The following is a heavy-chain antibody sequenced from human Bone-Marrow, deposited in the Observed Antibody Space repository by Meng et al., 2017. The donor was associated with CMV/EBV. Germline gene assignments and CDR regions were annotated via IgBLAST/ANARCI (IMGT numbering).Heavy chain of an antibody. J-gene: IGHJ5*02. CDR2: IYYSGST. D-gene: IGHD3-3*01. CDR3: ARGAYDFWSGYNWFDP. CDR1: GGSISSGDYY. Sequence: QWHLQELGPGLVKPSQPLSLTCTVSGGSISSGDYYGSWIRQPPGKGLEWIGYIYYSGSTYYNPSLKSRVTISVDTSKNQFSLKLSSVTAADTAVYYCARGAYDFWSGYNWFDPWGQGTLVTVSS. V-gene: IGHV4-30-4*08.